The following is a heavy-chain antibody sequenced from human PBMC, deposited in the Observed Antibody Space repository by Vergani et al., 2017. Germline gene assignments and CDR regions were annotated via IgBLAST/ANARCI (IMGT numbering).Heavy chain of an antibody. V-gene: IGHV3-11*01. CDR1: GFLFSDYY. Sequence: QVQLVASGGGLVRPGGSLRLSCAASGFLFSDYYMTWIRQTPGKGLEWLAHISDGGETKIYAESLKGRFTVSRDNTKNLLILQMKTLKVDDTAAYYCGGKQAPACLMDKPIDIWGQGTLVTVSS. CDR2: ISDGGETK. D-gene: IGHD3-16*01. CDR3: GGKQAPACLMDKPIDI. J-gene: IGHJ5*02.